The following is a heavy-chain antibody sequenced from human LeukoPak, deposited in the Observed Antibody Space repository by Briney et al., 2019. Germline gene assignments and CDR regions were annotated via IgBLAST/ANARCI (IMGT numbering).Heavy chain of an antibody. CDR1: GGSISSSSYY. CDR2: VYYSGST. V-gene: IGHV4-39*01. D-gene: IGHD2-21*02. CDR3: ARLTAGFCVGDCYSGY. J-gene: IGHJ4*01. Sequence: PSETLSLTCTVSGGSISSSSYYWGWIRQPPGKGLEWIGSVYYSGSTYYNPSLKSRVTISVDTSKNQFSLKLSSVTAADTALYYCARLTAGFCVGDCYSGYWGQGTLVTVSS.